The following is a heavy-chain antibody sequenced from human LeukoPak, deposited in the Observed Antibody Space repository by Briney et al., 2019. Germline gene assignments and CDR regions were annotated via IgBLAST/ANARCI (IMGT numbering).Heavy chain of an antibody. CDR1: GGSFSSYY. D-gene: IGHD3-9*01. J-gene: IGHJ5*02. V-gene: IGHV4-59*08. Sequence: SETLSLTCAVYGGSFSSYYWSWIRQPPGKGLEWIGYIYYSGSTNYNPSLKSRVTISADTSKNQFSLKLSSVTAADTAVYYCARGLRYFDWLSHNWFDPWGQGTLVTVSS. CDR3: ARGLRYFDWLSHNWFDP. CDR2: IYYSGST.